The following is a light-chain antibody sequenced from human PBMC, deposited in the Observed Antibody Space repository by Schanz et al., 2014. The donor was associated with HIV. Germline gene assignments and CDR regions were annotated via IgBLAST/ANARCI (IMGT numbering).Light chain of an antibody. CDR1: QTVNHN. V-gene: IGKV3-15*01. CDR3: QQSNNWPYT. J-gene: IGKJ2*01. Sequence: EIVLTQSPGTLSLSPGESAALSCRASQTVNHNFAWYQQKPGQPPRLLIYGTSTRATGVPARFNGSGSGTEFTLTISSLQSEDFAVYYCQQSNNWPYTFGQGTKLQIK. CDR2: GTS.